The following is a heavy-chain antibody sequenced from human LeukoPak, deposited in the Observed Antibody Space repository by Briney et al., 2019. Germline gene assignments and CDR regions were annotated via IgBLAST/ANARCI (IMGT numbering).Heavy chain of an antibody. CDR3: ARDLVSSGYPSSPPNWFDP. D-gene: IGHD3-22*01. J-gene: IGHJ5*02. Sequence: SVKVSCKASGGTFSSYAISWVRQAPGQGLEWMGGIIPIFGTANYAQKFQGRVTMTRDTSISTAYMELSRLRSDDTAVYYCARDLVSSGYPSSPPNWFDPWGQGTLVTVSS. V-gene: IGHV1-69*05. CDR1: GGTFSSYA. CDR2: IIPIFGTA.